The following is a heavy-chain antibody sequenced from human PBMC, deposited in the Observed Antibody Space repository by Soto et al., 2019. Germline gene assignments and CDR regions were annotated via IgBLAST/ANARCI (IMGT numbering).Heavy chain of an antibody. CDR3: ARGLSSPSAAGV. D-gene: IGHD6-6*01. V-gene: IGHV4-39*01. CDR2: VHDTGTT. CDR1: GGSVSSGGNY. J-gene: IGHJ4*02. Sequence: QLQLQESGPGLVKPSETLSLTCAVSGGSVSSGGNYWGWIRQSPGKGLEWIGSVHDTGTTHYNPSLTSRVTISVDTSKNQFSLIVNSVTAADTAVYYCARGLSSPSAAGVWGQGTLGTVSS.